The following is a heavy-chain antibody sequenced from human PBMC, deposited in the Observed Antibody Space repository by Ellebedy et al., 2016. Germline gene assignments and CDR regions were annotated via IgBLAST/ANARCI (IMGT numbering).Heavy chain of an antibody. CDR1: GGSISSSSHY. Sequence: SETLSLTCTVSGGSISSSSHYWGWIRQPPGKGLEWIGTISYSGNTYYNPSPKSRLTMSLDASKSQFSLELSSVTAADTAVYYCARGVAAAGSYYYYMDVWGKGTTVTVSS. V-gene: IGHV4-39*01. D-gene: IGHD6-13*01. J-gene: IGHJ6*03. CDR3: ARGVAAAGSYYYYMDV. CDR2: ISYSGNT.